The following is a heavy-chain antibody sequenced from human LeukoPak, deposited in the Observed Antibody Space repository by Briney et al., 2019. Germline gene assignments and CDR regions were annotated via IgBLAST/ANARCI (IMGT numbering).Heavy chain of an antibody. Sequence: GGSLRLSCAASGFTFSDSAMSWVRQAPGKGLEWVSLISFSGGNTYYTDSVKGRFTISRDNSKGTMYLQMNSLRAEDTAIYYCARDIELSTWGRGTMVTVSS. CDR3: ARDIELST. V-gene: IGHV3-23*01. J-gene: IGHJ3*01. D-gene: IGHD3-16*02. CDR1: GFTFSDSA. CDR2: ISFSGGNT.